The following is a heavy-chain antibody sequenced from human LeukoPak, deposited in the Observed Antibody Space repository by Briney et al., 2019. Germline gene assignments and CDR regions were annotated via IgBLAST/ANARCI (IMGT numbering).Heavy chain of an antibody. CDR3: ARGGFTTGGYWYLDL. V-gene: IGHV4-59*01. CDR2: IYYRGST. CDR1: GGSISTYY. Sequence: SETPSLTCTVSGGSISTYYWSWIRQPPGKGLEWIGYIYYRGSTNYNPSLKSRVTILVDTSKNQFSLKLSSVTAADTAVYYCARGGFTTGGYWYLDLWGRGTLVTVSS. J-gene: IGHJ2*01. D-gene: IGHD4-17*01.